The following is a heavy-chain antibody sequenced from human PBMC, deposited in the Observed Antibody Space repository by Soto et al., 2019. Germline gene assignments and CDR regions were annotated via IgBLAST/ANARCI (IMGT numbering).Heavy chain of an antibody. CDR1: GYTFISHG. CDR2: ISGKNGNT. D-gene: IGHD2-15*01. CDR3: AGVSSSIVVVPDYGMDV. J-gene: IGHJ6*02. V-gene: IGHV1-18*04. Sequence: QVQLVQSGVEVKKPGASVKVSCKASGYTFISHGISWVRQAPGQGLEWMGWISGKNGNTNYAQKLQGRVTLTTDTSTSTAYMELRGLRSDDTAVYYCAGVSSSIVVVPDYGMDVWGQGTTVTVSS.